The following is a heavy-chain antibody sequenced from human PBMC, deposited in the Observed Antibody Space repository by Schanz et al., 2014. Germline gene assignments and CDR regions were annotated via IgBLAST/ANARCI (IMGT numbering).Heavy chain of an antibody. J-gene: IGHJ5*01. CDR2: VSSDGNND. CDR1: GFTFSTHA. Sequence: VQLVESGGGVVQPGRSLRLSCAASGFTFSTHAMHWVRQAPGKGLEWVALVSSDGNNDYYTDSVKGRFTISRDNSKNTVQLQMNSLRAEDTAVYYCAKQHTVRGVIYLNWFDSWGQGTLVTVSS. D-gene: IGHD3-10*01. V-gene: IGHV3-30*18. CDR3: AKQHTVRGVIYLNWFDS.